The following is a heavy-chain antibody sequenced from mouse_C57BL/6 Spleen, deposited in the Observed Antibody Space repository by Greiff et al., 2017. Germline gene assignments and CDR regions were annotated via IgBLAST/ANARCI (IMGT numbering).Heavy chain of an antibody. CDR2: ISYDGSN. J-gene: IGHJ4*01. V-gene: IGHV3-6*01. CDR3: AREPALYAMDY. Sequence: DVKLQESGPGLVKPSQSLSLTCSVTGYSITSGYYWNWIRQFPGNKLEWMGYISYDGSNNYNPSLKNRISITRDTSKNQFFLKLNSVTTEDTATYYCAREPALYAMDYWGQGTSVTVSS. CDR1: GYSITSGYY.